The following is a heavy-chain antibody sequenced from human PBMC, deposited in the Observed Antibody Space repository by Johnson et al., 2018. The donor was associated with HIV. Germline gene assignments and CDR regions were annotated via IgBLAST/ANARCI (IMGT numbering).Heavy chain of an antibody. CDR1: GFMFSSYA. D-gene: IGHD5-18*01. CDR2: ISYDGRNK. V-gene: IGHV3-30-3*01. J-gene: IGHJ3*02. CDR3: AREAPQPSDAYDI. Sequence: QVQLVESGGGVVQPGRSLRLSCAASGFMFSSYAMHWVRQAPGKGLEWEAIISYDGRNKYYADSVKGRFTISRDNSKNTLYLQMNSLRPEDTAVYYCAREAPQPSDAYDIWGQGTMVTVSS.